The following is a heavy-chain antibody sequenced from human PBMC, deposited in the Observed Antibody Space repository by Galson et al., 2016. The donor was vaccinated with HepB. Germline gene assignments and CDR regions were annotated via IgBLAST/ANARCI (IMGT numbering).Heavy chain of an antibody. D-gene: IGHD3-22*01. CDR1: GFTFSNYD. J-gene: IGHJ4*02. CDR2: ISGSGAST. CDR3: ERHFSGSY. V-gene: IGHV3-23*01. Sequence: SLRLSCAASGFTFSNYDMSWVRQAPGRGLEWVSGISGSGASTTYADSVKGRFTISRDNSKNALHLQMNSLRAEDTAMYFCERHFSGSYLGQGTLVTVSS.